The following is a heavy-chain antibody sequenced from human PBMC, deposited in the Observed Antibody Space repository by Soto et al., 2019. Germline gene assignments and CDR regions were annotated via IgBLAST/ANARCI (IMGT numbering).Heavy chain of an antibody. Sequence: SVKVSCKASGGTFSSYAISWVRQAPGQGLEWMGGIIPIFGTANYAQKFQGRVTITADESTSTAYMELSSLRSEDTAVYYCAGSRYYYDSSGSRFDYWGQGTLVTVSS. CDR2: IIPIFGTA. J-gene: IGHJ4*02. CDR1: GGTFSSYA. CDR3: AGSRYYYDSSGSRFDY. V-gene: IGHV1-69*13. D-gene: IGHD3-22*01.